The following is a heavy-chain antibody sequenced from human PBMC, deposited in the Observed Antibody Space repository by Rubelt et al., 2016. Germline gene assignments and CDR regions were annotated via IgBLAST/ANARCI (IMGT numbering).Heavy chain of an antibody. CDR2: INAGNGNT. V-gene: IGHV1-3*01. D-gene: IGHD2-15*01. CDR3: ARGDIVVVVAASNPLDY. CDR1: GYSFTTYS. Sequence: QVQLVQSGAEVKKPGASVKVSCKAAGYSFTTYSIHWVRQAPGQRLEWMGWINAGNGNTKYYQKFQGRVPITRDTSASTAYMELSSLRSEDTAVYYCARGDIVVVVAASNPLDYWGQGTLVTVSS. J-gene: IGHJ4*02.